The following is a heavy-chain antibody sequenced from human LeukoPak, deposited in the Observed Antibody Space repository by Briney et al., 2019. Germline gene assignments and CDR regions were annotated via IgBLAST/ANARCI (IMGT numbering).Heavy chain of an antibody. Sequence: SETLSLTCAVYGGSFSGYYWSWIRQPPGKGLEWIGEINHSGSTNYNPSLKSRVTISVDTSKNQFSLKLSSVTAADTAVYYCARDDIVATIDYFDYWGQGTLVTVSS. CDR1: GGSFSGYY. V-gene: IGHV4-34*01. D-gene: IGHD5-12*01. CDR2: INHSGST. J-gene: IGHJ4*02. CDR3: ARDDIVATIDYFDY.